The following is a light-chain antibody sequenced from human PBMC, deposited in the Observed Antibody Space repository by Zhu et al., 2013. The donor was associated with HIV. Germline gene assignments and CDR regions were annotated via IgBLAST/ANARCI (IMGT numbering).Light chain of an antibody. J-gene: IGKJ4*01. V-gene: IGKV3-20*01. CDR3: QQYGTSLIT. CDR1: QSISSTY. Sequence: EIVMTQSPGTLSVSPGGRATLSCRASQSISSTYLAWYQQKPGQAPRLLIYGVSSRATGIPDRFSGSGSGTDFTLSISRLEPEDFAVYYCQQYGTSLITFGGGTTVEIK. CDR2: GVS.